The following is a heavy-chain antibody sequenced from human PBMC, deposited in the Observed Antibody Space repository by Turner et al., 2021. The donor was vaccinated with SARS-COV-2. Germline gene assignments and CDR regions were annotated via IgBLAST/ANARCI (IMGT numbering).Heavy chain of an antibody. J-gene: IGHJ3*02. CDR3: ARALLEDSSVGFDI. CDR2: IKEDGSEK. D-gene: IGHD3-3*01. V-gene: IGHV3-7*03. Sequence: EVQLVQPGGGLAQSGGCLRLSSAAAGFTFSSYWMSWGRQAPGKGLEWVADIKEDGSEKYYVDSVKGRFTISRDNAKNSLYVQMNSLRAEDTAVYYCARALLEDSSVGFDIWGQGTMVTISS. CDR1: GFTFSSYW.